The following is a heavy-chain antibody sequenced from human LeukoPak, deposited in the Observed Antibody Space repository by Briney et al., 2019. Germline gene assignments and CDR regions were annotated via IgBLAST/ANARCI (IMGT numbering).Heavy chain of an antibody. Sequence: GGSLRLSCAASGFTFSSYWIHWVRQAPGKGLVWVSGINIDGSRTNYADSVRGRFTISRDNAKNTLYLQMNSLRAEDTAVYYCARDRYGGRLESDYWGQGTLVTVSS. CDR1: GFTFSSYW. D-gene: IGHD1-26*01. V-gene: IGHV3-74*01. CDR3: ARDRYGGRLESDY. J-gene: IGHJ4*02. CDR2: INIDGSRT.